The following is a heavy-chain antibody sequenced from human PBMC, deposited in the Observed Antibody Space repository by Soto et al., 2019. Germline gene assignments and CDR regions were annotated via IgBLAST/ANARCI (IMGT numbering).Heavy chain of an antibody. J-gene: IGHJ1*01. V-gene: IGHV4-31*03. Sequence: QVQLQESGPGLVRPSQTLSLTCTVSEGSINSDGYYWNWIRQYPGQGLEWIGYIYYSGSTYCNPSLQSRVTMSVDTSENQFSLNLDSVTAADTAVYYCAMTGFCPGGTCNCVRYFQNWGRGTLVTVSS. CDR3: AMTGFCPGGTCNCVRYFQN. D-gene: IGHD2-15*01. CDR1: EGSINSDGYY. CDR2: IYYSGST.